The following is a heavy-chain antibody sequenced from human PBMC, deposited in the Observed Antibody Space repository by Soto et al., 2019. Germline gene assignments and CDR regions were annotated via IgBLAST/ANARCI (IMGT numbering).Heavy chain of an antibody. CDR1: GFSFSSYR. Sequence: GGSLRLSCAACGFSFSSYRLQRLRQGPGKGLEWGAVISYDGSNKYYADSVKGRFTISRDNSKNTLYLQMNSLRAEDTAVYYCAINMEGSGYYWGQGTLVTVSS. CDR2: ISYDGSNK. D-gene: IGHD3-22*01. J-gene: IGHJ4*02. CDR3: AINMEGSGYY. V-gene: IGHV3-30*03.